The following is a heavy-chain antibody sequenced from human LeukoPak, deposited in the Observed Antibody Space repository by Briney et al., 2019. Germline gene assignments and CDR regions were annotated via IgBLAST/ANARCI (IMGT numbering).Heavy chain of an antibody. Sequence: GGSLRLSCAASGFTFRSYGMHWVRQAPGKGLGWVALISFDGSNENYADSVKGRFTISRDNSKNTLYLQMNSLRAEDTAVYYCARDLQLWTQIYYYGMDVWGQGTTVTVSS. CDR1: GFTFRSYG. J-gene: IGHJ6*02. CDR2: ISFDGSNE. CDR3: ARDLQLWTQIYYYGMDV. V-gene: IGHV3-30*03. D-gene: IGHD5-18*01.